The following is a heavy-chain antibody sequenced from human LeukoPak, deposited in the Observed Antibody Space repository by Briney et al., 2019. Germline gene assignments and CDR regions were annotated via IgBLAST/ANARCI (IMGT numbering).Heavy chain of an antibody. D-gene: IGHD3-3*01. CDR1: GGSISRYY. J-gene: IGHJ5*02. V-gene: IGHV4-4*07. Sequence: SETLSLTCTVSGGSISRYYWSWVRQPAGKGLEWIGRIYTSGSTNYNPSLKSRVTMSVDTSKNQFSLKLSSVTAADTAVYYCARDRAHITIFGEAGGFDPWGQGTLVTVSS. CDR3: ARDRAHITIFGEAGGFDP. CDR2: IYTSGST.